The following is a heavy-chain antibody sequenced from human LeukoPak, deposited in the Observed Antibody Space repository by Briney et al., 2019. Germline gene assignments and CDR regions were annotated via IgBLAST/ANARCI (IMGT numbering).Heavy chain of an antibody. V-gene: IGHV4-34*01. Sequence: SETLALTCVVPRGSISIYYWSWSRQPPGKGRQWRGEINHSGSTNYNPSLKSRVTISVDTSKNQFSLKLSSVTAADTAVYYCARVGFRAYFQHWGQGTLVTVSS. CDR3: ARVGFRAYFQH. J-gene: IGHJ1*01. CDR1: RGSISIYY. CDR2: INHSGST.